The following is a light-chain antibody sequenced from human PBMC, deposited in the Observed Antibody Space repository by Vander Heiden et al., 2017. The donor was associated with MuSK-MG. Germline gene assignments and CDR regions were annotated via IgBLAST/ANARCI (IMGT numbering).Light chain of an antibody. Sequence: DIQMTQSPSTLSASVGDRVSITCRASQSISSWLAWYQQKAGKAPKLLIYKASSLDRGVPSRFSGSGSGTEFTLTVSSLQPDDFATYYCQQDNSYPYTFGQGTKMEIK. J-gene: IGKJ2*01. CDR2: KAS. CDR1: QSISSW. CDR3: QQDNSYPYT. V-gene: IGKV1-5*03.